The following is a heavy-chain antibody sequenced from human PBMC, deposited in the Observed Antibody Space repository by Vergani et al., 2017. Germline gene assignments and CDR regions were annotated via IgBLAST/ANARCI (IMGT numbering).Heavy chain of an antibody. V-gene: IGHV2-5*01. Sequence: QITLKESGPTLVKPTQTLTLTCTFSGFSLSTSGVGVGWIRQPPGKALEWLALIYWNDDKRYSPSLKSRLTITKDTSKNQVVLTMTNMDPVDTATYYCAHRVSGSVVVPAANWEFDPWGQGTLVTVSS. J-gene: IGHJ5*02. CDR2: IYWNDDK. D-gene: IGHD2-2*01. CDR1: GFSLSTSGVG. CDR3: AHRVSGSVVVPAANWEFDP.